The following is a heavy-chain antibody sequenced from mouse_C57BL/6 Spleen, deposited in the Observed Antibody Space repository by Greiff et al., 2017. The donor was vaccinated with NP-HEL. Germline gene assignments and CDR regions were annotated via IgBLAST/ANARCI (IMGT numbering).Heavy chain of an antibody. CDR3: ARDAPFAY. V-gene: IGHV5-17*01. Sequence: EVNVVESGGGLVKPGGSLKLSCAASGFTFSDYGMHWVRQAPEKGLEWVAYISSGSSTIYYADTVKGRFTISRDNAKNTLFLQMTSLRSEDTAMYYCARDAPFAYWGQGTLVTVSA. CDR1: GFTFSDYG. CDR2: ISSGSSTI. J-gene: IGHJ3*01.